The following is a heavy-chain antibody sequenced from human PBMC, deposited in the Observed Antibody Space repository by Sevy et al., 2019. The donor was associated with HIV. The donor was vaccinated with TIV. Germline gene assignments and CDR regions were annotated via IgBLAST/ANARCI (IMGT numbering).Heavy chain of an antibody. Sequence: GGSLRLSCTASGFTFGDYAMSWFRQAPGKGLEWVGFIRSKAYGGTTEYAASVKGRFTISRDDSKSIAYLQMNSLKTEDTAVYYCTRDLIRYYYDSSGTIYYYYYMDVWGKRTTVTVSS. CDR2: IRSKAYGGTT. J-gene: IGHJ6*03. V-gene: IGHV3-49*03. D-gene: IGHD3-22*01. CDR1: GFTFGDYA. CDR3: TRDLIRYYYDSSGTIYYYYYMDV.